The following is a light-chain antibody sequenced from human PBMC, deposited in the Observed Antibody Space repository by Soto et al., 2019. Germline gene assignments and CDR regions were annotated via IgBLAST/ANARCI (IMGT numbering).Light chain of an antibody. CDR3: QQYYSTPLA. V-gene: IGKV4-1*01. CDR1: QSVLYSSNNKNY. CDR2: WAS. Sequence: DIVMTQSPDSLAVSLGERATINCKSSQSVLYSSNNKNYLAWYQQKPRQPPKLLIYWASTRESGVPDRFSGSGSGTDFTLTISSLQAEDVPVYYCQQYYSTPLAFGQGTKVEIK. J-gene: IGKJ1*01.